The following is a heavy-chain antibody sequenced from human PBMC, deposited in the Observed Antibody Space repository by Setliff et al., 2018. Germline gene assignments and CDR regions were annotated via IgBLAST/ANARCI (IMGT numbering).Heavy chain of an antibody. V-gene: IGHV3-15*01. Sequence: LRLSCLASGFSFSNTKMSWIRQAPGKGLEWVGRIKSAADGGTIEYAAAVNGRFTVSRDDSKNTLFLQMNSLKTEDTALYYCTTDWSRGDSGNYLRLDYWGPGTLVTVSS. CDR3: TTDWSRGDSGNYLRLDY. CDR1: GFSFSNTK. J-gene: IGHJ4*02. CDR2: IKSAADGGTI. D-gene: IGHD3-10*01.